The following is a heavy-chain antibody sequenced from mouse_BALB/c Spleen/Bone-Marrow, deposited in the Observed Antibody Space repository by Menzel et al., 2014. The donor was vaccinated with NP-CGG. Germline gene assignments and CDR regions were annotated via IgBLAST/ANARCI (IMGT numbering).Heavy chain of an antibody. J-gene: IGHJ4*01. CDR1: GYTFTDYI. CDR3: ARELVRGMDY. V-gene: IGHV1-62-2*01. Sequence: QVQLQQSGAELVKPGASVNLSCKASGYTFTDYIIHWVKQRSGQGLEWIGWFYPGSGSIRYNEKFKGKATLTADKSSSTAYMQLSSLTSDDSAVYFCARELVRGMDYWGQGTSVTVSS. D-gene: IGHD1-1*01. CDR2: FYPGSGSI.